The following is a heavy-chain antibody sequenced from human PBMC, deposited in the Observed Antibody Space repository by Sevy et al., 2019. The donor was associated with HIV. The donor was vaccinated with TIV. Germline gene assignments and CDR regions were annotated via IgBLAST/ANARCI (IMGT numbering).Heavy chain of an antibody. CDR1: GFTFSSSA. CDR2: TSGSGGAT. CDR3: AKDPDSSGYYPDY. J-gene: IGHJ4*02. Sequence: GGSLRLSCAASGFTFSSSAVSWVRQAPGKGLEWVSATSGSGGATYYADSVKGRFTISRDNSKNTLYLQMNSLRADDTAVYYCAKDPDSSGYYPDYWCQGTLVTVSS. V-gene: IGHV3-23*01. D-gene: IGHD3-22*01.